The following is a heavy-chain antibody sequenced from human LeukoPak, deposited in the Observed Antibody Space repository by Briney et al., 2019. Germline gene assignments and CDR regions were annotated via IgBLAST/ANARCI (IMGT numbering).Heavy chain of an antibody. D-gene: IGHD3-10*01. Sequence: GGSLRLSCAASGFTVSSNYMSWVHQAPGKGLEWVSVIYSGGDTHYADSVKGRFTISRDNSKNTLYLQINGLRAEDTAVYYCARDVYGSNYFDNWGQGTLVTVSS. J-gene: IGHJ4*02. CDR1: GFTVSSNY. CDR3: ARDVYGSNYFDN. CDR2: IYSGGDT. V-gene: IGHV3-66*01.